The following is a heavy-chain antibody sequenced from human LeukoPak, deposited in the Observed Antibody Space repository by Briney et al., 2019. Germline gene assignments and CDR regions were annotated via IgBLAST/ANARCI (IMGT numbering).Heavy chain of an antibody. CDR3: ARGIAGGDY. CDR1: GYTFTSDG. J-gene: IGHJ4*02. D-gene: IGHD6-13*01. CDR2: SSAYNGNT. V-gene: IGHV1-18*01. Sequence: ASVKVSCKASGYTFTSDGISWVRQAPGQGPELMGWSSAYNGNTNYAQKLQGRVTMTTDASTSTAYMELRRLRSDDGAVYYCARGIAGGDYWGQGTLVTVCS.